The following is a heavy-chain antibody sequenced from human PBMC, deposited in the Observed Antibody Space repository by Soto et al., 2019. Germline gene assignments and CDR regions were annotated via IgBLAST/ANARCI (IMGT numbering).Heavy chain of an antibody. D-gene: IGHD6-19*01. CDR1: GFTFSSYG. CDR3: ARDRRYGKWLADY. J-gene: IGHJ4*02. Sequence: QVQLVESGGGVVQPGRSLRLSCAASGFTFSSYGMHWVRQAPGKGLEWVTSIWYDGTNKYYGDSVKGRFTISRDSSKNTLYLQMNSLRVEDSAVYYCARDRRYGKWLADYWGQGTLVTVSS. V-gene: IGHV3-33*01. CDR2: IWYDGTNK.